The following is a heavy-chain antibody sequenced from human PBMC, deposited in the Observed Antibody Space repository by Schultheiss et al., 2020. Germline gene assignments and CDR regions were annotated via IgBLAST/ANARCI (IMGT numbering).Heavy chain of an antibody. CDR3: ARHLVDSIFGSPYGMDV. D-gene: IGHD3-3*01. J-gene: IGHJ6*02. Sequence: SETLSLTCAVYGGSFSGYYWSWIRQPPGKGLEWIGEINHSGSTNYNPSLKSRVTISVDTSKIQFSLRLSSVTAADTAVYYCARHLVDSIFGSPYGMDVWGQGTTVTVSS. V-gene: IGHV4-34*01. CDR1: GGSFSGYY. CDR2: INHSGST.